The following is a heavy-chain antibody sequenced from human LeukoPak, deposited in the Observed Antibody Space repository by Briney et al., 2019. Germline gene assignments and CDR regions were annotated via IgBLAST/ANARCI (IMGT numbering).Heavy chain of an antibody. CDR1: GFTFSSYS. V-gene: IGHV3-21*01. J-gene: IGHJ4*02. CDR2: ISSSSSYI. CDR3: ARGGSSYYFDY. Sequence: GRSLRLSCAASGFTFSSYSMNWVRQAPGKGLEWVSSISSSSSYIYYADSVKGRFTISRDNAKNSLYLQMNSLRAEDTAVYYCARGGSSYYFDYWGQGTLVTVSS.